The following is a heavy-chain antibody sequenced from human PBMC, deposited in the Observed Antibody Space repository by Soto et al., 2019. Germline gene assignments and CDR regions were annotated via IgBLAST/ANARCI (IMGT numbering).Heavy chain of an antibody. V-gene: IGHV3-11*01. CDR1: GFTFSEHY. Sequence: GGSLRPSCAGSGFTFSEHYMSWIRQAPGKGLEWISYVSSSDSTVYYADSVKGRFTISRDNAKNSLYLQMNSLRVEDTAVYYCARDLGYYDRSGYIDDWGQGTPVTVSS. CDR3: ARDLGYYDRSGYIDD. J-gene: IGHJ4*02. CDR2: VSSSDSTV. D-gene: IGHD3-22*01.